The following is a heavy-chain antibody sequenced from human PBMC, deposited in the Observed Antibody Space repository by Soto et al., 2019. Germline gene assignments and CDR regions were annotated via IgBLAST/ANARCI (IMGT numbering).Heavy chain of an antibody. CDR3: AKGGRQWLVTSDFNY. CDR1: GFTFSDYA. V-gene: IGHV3-30*18. Sequence: VQLVESGGGVVQPGRYLRLSCAASGFTFSDYAMHWVRQAPGKGLEWVAVVSHDGRNTHYADSVKGRFTIPRDSSKNTVSLEMTSLRAEDTAVYYCAKGGRQWLVTSDFNYWGQGDLVTVSS. D-gene: IGHD6-19*01. CDR2: VSHDGRNT. J-gene: IGHJ4*02.